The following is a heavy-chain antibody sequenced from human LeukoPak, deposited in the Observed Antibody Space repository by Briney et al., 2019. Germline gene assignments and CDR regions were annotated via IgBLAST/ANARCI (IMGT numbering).Heavy chain of an antibody. D-gene: IGHD4-11*01. CDR3: ARTRRPTVAPFDY. CDR2: IYYSGST. Sequence: SETLSLTCTVSGGSISSYYWSWIRQPPGKGLEWIGYIYYSGSTNYNPSLKSRVTISVDTSKNQFSLKLSSVTAADTAVYYCARTRRPTVAPFDYWGQGTLVTVSS. V-gene: IGHV4-59*01. CDR1: GGSISSYY. J-gene: IGHJ4*02.